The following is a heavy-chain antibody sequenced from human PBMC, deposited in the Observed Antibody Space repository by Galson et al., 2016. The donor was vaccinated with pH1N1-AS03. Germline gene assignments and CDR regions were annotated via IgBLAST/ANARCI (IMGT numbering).Heavy chain of an antibody. CDR3: AKVGGEGYNWYFYGMDV. V-gene: IGHV1-18*01. J-gene: IGHJ6*02. CDR2: ISAYNGNT. CDR1: GYTFTSYG. Sequence: SVKVSCKASGYTFTSYGITWVRQAPGQGLKWMGWISAYNGNTKYAQKFPGRVTMTTDTSTSTAYMELRSLRSDDTAVYYCAKVGGEGYNWYFYGMDVWGQGTLVTVSS. D-gene: IGHD5-24*01.